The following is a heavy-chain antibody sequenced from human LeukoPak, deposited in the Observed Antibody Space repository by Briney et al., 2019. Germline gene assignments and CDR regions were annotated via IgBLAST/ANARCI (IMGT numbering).Heavy chain of an antibody. CDR1: GFTFSTYA. CDR3: AKTPASRFFDSRQYYFDY. D-gene: IGHD3/OR15-3a*01. J-gene: IGHJ4*02. Sequence: GGSLRLSCAASGFTFSTYAMSWVRQAPGKGLEWVSVISGTGGRTYYADSVKGRSTISRDNSRNTLYVQMNSLRAEDTAVYYCAKTPASRFFDSRQYYFDYWGQGTLVTVSS. CDR2: ISGTGGRT. V-gene: IGHV3-23*01.